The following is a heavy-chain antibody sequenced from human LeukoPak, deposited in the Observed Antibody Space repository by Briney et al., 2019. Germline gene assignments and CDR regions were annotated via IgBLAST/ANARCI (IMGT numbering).Heavy chain of an antibody. CDR3: SRENGAFSPFGY. V-gene: IGHV4-4*02. Sequence: SETLSITCGVSGGSISNTNWWSWVRQPPGQGLEWIGEISLTGLTHYNPSLESRVTVSLDKSKNQLSLNLTSVTAADTAVYYCSRENGAFSPFGYWGQGTLVTVLS. CDR2: ISLTGLT. D-gene: IGHD2-8*01. J-gene: IGHJ4*02. CDR1: GGSISNTNW.